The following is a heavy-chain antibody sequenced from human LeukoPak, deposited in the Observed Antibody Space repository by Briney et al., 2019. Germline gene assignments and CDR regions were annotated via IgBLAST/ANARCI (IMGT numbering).Heavy chain of an antibody. CDR3: ARGYCSGGSCYLVGNWFDP. Sequence: SETLPLTCAVSGGSISSSSYYWGWIRQPPGKGLEWIGSIYYSGSTYYNPSLKSRVTISVDTSKNQFSLKLSSATAADTAVYYCARGYCSGGSCYLVGNWFDPWGQGTLVTVSS. CDR2: IYYSGST. CDR1: GGSISSSSYY. V-gene: IGHV4-39*07. D-gene: IGHD2-15*01. J-gene: IGHJ5*02.